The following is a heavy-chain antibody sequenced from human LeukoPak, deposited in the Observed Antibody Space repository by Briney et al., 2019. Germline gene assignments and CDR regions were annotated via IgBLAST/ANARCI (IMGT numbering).Heavy chain of an antibody. CDR3: ARGILGLIPIDY. CDR1: GFVVSSSY. CDR2: MYSDSNI. D-gene: IGHD1-26*01. J-gene: IGHJ4*02. V-gene: IGHV3-53*01. Sequence: GGSLRLSCAASGFVVSSSYMAWVRQAPGKGLEWVSFMYSDSNIYYADSVRGRFTISRDDSKNTLYLHMNSLRVEDSAIYYCARGILGLIPIDYWGQGTLVTVSS.